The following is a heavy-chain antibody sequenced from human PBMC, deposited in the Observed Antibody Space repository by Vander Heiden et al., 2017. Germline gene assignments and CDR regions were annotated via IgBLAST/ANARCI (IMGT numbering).Heavy chain of an antibody. J-gene: IGHJ4*02. V-gene: IGHV3-15*01. Sequence: PGKGLEWVGRIKRKTDGGTTDYAAPVKGRFTISRDDSKNTLYLQMNSLKTEDTAVYYCTTDLGGGLDYWGQGTLVTVSS. D-gene: IGHD3-16*01. CDR3: TTDLGGGLDY. CDR2: IKRKTDGGTT.